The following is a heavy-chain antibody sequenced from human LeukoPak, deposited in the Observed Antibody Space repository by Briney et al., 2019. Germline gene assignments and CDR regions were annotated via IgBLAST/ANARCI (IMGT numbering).Heavy chain of an antibody. CDR2: ISSSGSTI. CDR3: ARDHRPYSSGFVDY. V-gene: IGHV3-48*04. CDR1: GFTFNTYS. J-gene: IGHJ4*02. D-gene: IGHD6-19*01. Sequence: GGSLRLSCAASGFTFNTYSMNWVRQAPGKGLEWVSYISSSGSTIYYADSVKGRFTISRDNAKNSLYLQMNSLRAEDTAVYYCARDHRPYSSGFVDYWGQGTLVTVSS.